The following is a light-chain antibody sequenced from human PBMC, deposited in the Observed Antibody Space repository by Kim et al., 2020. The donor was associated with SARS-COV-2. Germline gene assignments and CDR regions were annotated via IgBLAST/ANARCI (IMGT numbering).Light chain of an antibody. Sequence: EIVMTQSPATLSVSPGERATLSCRASENVNHYLAWYQQKPGQAPRLLIYAASTRATGIPARFSGSGSGTEFNVTISGLQSEDVAVYYCQQHNKWPLTFGGGTKVDIK. CDR2: AAS. CDR1: ENVNHY. J-gene: IGKJ4*01. V-gene: IGKV3-15*01. CDR3: QQHNKWPLT.